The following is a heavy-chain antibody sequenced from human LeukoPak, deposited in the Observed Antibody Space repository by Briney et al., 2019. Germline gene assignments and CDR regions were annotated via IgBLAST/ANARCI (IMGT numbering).Heavy chain of an antibody. Sequence: SETLSLTCTVSGGSVNSSYWSWVRQPPAKGLEWIGFISNIGSTNYSPSLTRRLTISVDSSKNQVSLRLTSVTAADTAVYYCARHARGYSFGAWFDPWGQGVLVTVSS. CDR1: GGSVNSSY. D-gene: IGHD5-12*01. V-gene: IGHV4-59*02. CDR3: ARHARGYSFGAWFDP. J-gene: IGHJ5*02. CDR2: ISNIGST.